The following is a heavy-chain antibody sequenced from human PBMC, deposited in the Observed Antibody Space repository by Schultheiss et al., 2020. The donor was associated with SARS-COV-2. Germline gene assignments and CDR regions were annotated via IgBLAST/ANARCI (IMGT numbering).Heavy chain of an antibody. CDR3: ARPFPNGIDAFDI. V-gene: IGHV3-11*04. J-gene: IGHJ3*02. CDR2: ISSSGSTI. D-gene: IGHD1-26*01. Sequence: GGSLRLSCAASGFTVSSNYMSWVRQAPGKGLEWVSYISSSGSTIYYADSVKGRFTISRDNAKNSLYLQMNSLRAEDTAVYYCARPFPNGIDAFDIWGQGTMVTVSS. CDR1: GFTVSSNY.